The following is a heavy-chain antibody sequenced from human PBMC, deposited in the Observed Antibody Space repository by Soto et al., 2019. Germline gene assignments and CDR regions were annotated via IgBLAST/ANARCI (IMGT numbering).Heavy chain of an antibody. CDR1: GFTFSNAW. CDR2: IKSKTDGGTT. Sequence: PGGSLRLSCAASGFTFSNAWMSWVRQAPGKGLEWVGRIKSKTDGGTTDYAAPVEGRFTISRDDSKNTLYLQMNSLKTEDTAVYYCTTEVAAAGEYYYGMDVWGQGTTVTVSS. V-gene: IGHV3-15*01. D-gene: IGHD6-13*01. J-gene: IGHJ6*02. CDR3: TTEVAAAGEYYYGMDV.